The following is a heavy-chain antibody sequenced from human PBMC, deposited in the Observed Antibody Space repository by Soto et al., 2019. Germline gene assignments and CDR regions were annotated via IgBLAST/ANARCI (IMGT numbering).Heavy chain of an antibody. CDR2: IWHDRSNE. Sequence: QVQLVESGGGVVQPGTSLRLSCVASGFSISPHGVHRVRQAPGKGLEWVAVIWHDRSNEYYADSVRGRFTISRDNSKNTVDLQMNSLRGEDTAVYYCARDTGSGMDYVRDVWGQGATVTVS. D-gene: IGHD2-8*01. V-gene: IGHV3-33*01. CDR3: ARDTGSGMDYVRDV. J-gene: IGHJ6*02. CDR1: GFSISPHG.